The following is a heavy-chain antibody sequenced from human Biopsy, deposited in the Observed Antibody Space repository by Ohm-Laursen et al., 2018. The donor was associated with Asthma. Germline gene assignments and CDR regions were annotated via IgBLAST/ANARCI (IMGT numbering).Heavy chain of an antibody. J-gene: IGHJ5*02. V-gene: IGHV4-34*01. Sequence: TLSLTCAVYGGSFSGYYWSWIRQPPGKGLEWIGEINHSGSTNYNPSLKSRVTISVDTSKNQFSLKLSSVTAADTAVYYCARAGQCSSASCYNPGWFDPWGQGTLVTVSS. D-gene: IGHD2-2*01. CDR3: ARAGQCSSASCYNPGWFDP. CDR1: GGSFSGYY. CDR2: INHSGST.